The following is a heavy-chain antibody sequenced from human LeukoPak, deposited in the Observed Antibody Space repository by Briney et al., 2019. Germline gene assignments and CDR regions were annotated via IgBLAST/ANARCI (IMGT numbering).Heavy chain of an antibody. CDR1: GGSVNSGDYY. J-gene: IGHJ4*02. CDR2: IYYTGTT. Sequence: SQTLSLTCTVSGGSVNSGDYYWSWIRQPPGKGLEWIGYIYYTGTTYYNPSLKSRVTISVDSSKNQFSLKLNSVTAADTAAYYCATSDGFGRDWGQGTLVTVSS. D-gene: IGHD3-10*01. CDR3: ATSDGFGRD. V-gene: IGHV4-30-4*01.